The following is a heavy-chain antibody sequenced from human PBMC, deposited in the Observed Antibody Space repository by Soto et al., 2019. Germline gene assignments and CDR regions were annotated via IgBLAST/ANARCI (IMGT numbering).Heavy chain of an antibody. J-gene: IGHJ6*02. CDR2: IWYDGSNK. Sequence: LRLSCAASGFTFSSYGMHLVRQAPFKGLEWVAVIWYDGSNKYYADSVKGRFTISRDNSKNTLYLQMNSLRAEDTAVYYCARDGSSSSSYYYYGMDVWGQGTTVTVSS. CDR1: GFTFSSYG. D-gene: IGHD6-6*01. V-gene: IGHV3-33*01. CDR3: ARDGSSSSSYYYYGMDV.